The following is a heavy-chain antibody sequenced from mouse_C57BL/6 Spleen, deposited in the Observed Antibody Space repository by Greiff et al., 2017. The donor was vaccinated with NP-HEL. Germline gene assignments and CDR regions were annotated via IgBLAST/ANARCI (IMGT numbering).Heavy chain of an antibody. J-gene: IGHJ3*01. V-gene: IGHV1-9*01. CDR3: ARGGIYYDYDRFPY. Sequence: VQLQQSGAELMKPGASVKLSCKATGYTFTGYWIEWVKQRPGHGLEWIGEILPGSGSTNYNEKFKGKATFTADTSSNAAYMQLSSLTTEDSAIYYCARGGIYYDYDRFPYWGQGTLVTVSA. CDR2: ILPGSGST. CDR1: GYTFTGYW. D-gene: IGHD2-4*01.